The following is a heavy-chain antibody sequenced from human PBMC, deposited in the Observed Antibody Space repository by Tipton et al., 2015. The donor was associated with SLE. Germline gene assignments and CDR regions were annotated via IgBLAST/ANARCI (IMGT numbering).Heavy chain of an antibody. CDR2: ISISGSSI. CDR3: ASPNGGGSSWYYFAY. D-gene: IGHD6-13*01. J-gene: IGHJ4*02. V-gene: IGHV3-48*03. Sequence: SLRLSCAASGFIFSNYEMNWVRQTPGKGLEWVAYISISGSSIYYADSVKGRFTISRDIAENSLYLHMDSLRAEDTAIYYCASPNGGGSSWYYFAYWGQGTLVTVSS. CDR1: GFIFSNYE.